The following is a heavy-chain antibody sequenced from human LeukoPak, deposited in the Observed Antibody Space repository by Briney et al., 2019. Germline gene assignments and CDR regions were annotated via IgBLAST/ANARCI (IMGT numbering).Heavy chain of an antibody. V-gene: IGHV3-15*01. J-gene: IGHJ4*02. CDR3: AREVRDSSSWYVDY. CDR2: IKSKTDGGTT. Sequence: PGGSLRLSCAASGFTFSNAWMSWVRQAPGKGLEWVGRIKSKTDGGTTDYAAPVKGRFTISRDDSKNTLYLQMNSLKTEDTAVYYCAREVRDSSSWYVDYWGQGTLVTVSS. CDR1: GFTFSNAW. D-gene: IGHD6-13*01.